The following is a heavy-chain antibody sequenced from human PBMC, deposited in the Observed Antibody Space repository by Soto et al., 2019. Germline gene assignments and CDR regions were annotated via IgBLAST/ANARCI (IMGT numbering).Heavy chain of an antibody. CDR1: GFTFSSYG. Sequence: QVQLVESGGGVVQPGRSLRLSCAASGFTFSSYGMHWVRQAPGKGLEWVAVIWYDGSNKYYADSVKGRFTISRDNSKNWLYLQMNSLRAEDTAVYYCARAITMVRGVLDYWGQGTLVTVSS. CDR2: IWYDGSNK. J-gene: IGHJ4*02. D-gene: IGHD3-10*01. V-gene: IGHV3-33*01. CDR3: ARAITMVRGVLDY.